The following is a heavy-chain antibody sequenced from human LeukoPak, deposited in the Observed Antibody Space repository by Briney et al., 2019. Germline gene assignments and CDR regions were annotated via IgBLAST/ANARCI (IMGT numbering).Heavy chain of an antibody. J-gene: IGHJ4*02. D-gene: IGHD2/OR15-2a*01. V-gene: IGHV3-33*01. CDR1: GFTFSNYG. CDR3: AREGPRGNSQFDY. Sequence: PGRSLRLSCAASGFTFSNYGMHWVRQAPGKGLEWVALIWYDGSNKYYADSVKGRLTISRDNSKNTLYLQMNSLRAEDTAVYYCAREGPRGNSQFDYWGQGTLVIVSS. CDR2: IWYDGSNK.